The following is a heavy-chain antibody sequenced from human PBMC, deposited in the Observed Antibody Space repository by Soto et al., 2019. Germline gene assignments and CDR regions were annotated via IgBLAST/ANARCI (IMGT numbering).Heavy chain of an antibody. CDR1: GYTFTSYG. D-gene: IGHD4-17*01. CDR3: ARTTVTYTGATRVLYFQH. CDR2: ISAYNGNT. V-gene: IGHV1-18*01. Sequence: ASVKVSCKASGYTFTSYGISWVRQAPGQGLEWMGWISAYNGNTNYAQKLQGRVTMTTDTSTSTAYMELRSLRSDDTAVYYCARTTVTYTGATRVLYFQHWGQGTLVTVSS. J-gene: IGHJ1*01.